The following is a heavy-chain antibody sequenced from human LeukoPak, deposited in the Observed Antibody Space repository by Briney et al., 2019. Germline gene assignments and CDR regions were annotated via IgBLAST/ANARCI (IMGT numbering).Heavy chain of an antibody. CDR3: ARDFTILDAFDI. V-gene: IGHV4-61*02. Sequence: PSETLSLTCTVSGGSISSGSYYWSWIRQPAGKGLEWIGRIYTSGSTNYNPSLKSRVTISVDTSKNQFSLKLSSVTAADTAVYYCARDFTILDAFDIWGQGTMVTVSS. J-gene: IGHJ3*02. CDR1: GGSISSGSYY. D-gene: IGHD3-3*01. CDR2: IYTSGST.